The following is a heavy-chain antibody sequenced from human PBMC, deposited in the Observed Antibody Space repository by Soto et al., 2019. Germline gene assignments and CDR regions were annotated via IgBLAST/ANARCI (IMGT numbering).Heavy chain of an antibody. CDR1: GGTLSSYA. D-gene: IGHD1-1*01. V-gene: IGHV1-69*01. Sequence: QVQLVQSGAEVKKPGSSVKVSCKASGGTLSSYAISWVRQAPGQGLEWLGEIISMYGGEMYAQKFQGRVTMTADESASTASMELTSLRSEDTAVYYWARGSKERFRGSGMDVWVNGTTVNVSP. CDR3: ARGSKERFRGSGMDV. CDR2: IISMYGGE. J-gene: IGHJ6*04.